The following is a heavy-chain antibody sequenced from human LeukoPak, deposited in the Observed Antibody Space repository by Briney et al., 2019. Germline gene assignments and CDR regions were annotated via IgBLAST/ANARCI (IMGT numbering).Heavy chain of an antibody. V-gene: IGHV1-69*04. J-gene: IGHJ4*02. CDR1: GYTFTSYD. D-gene: IGHD3/OR15-3a*01. Sequence: SVKVSYKASGYTFTSYDINWVRQAPGQGLEWMGRIIPRLGIALYAQRFKGRVTMTADKLSNTAYMELSSLTSEDTAVYFCASDLVCTVNCKDSWGQGTLVTVSS. CDR2: IIPRLGIA. CDR3: ASDLVCTVNCKDS.